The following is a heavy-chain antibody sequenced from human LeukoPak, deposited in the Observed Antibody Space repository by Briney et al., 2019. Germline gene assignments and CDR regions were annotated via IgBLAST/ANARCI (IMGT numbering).Heavy chain of an antibody. J-gene: IGHJ5*02. D-gene: IGHD4-11*01. CDR3: ARLYDYSNYSYDQNWFDP. CDR2: MNPNSGNT. Sequence: ASVKVSCKASGYTFTSYDINWVQQATGQGLEWMGWMNPNSGNTGYAQKFQGRVTMTRNTSISTAYMELSSLRSEDTAVYYCARLYDYSNYSYDQNWFDPWGQGTLVTVSS. CDR1: GYTFTSYD. V-gene: IGHV1-8*01.